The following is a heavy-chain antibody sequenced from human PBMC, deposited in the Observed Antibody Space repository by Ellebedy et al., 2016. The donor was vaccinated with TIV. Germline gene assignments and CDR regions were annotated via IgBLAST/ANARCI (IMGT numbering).Heavy chain of an antibody. CDR1: GGSFSDHY. Sequence: MPSETLSLTCGVYGGSFSDHYWAWIRQPPGKGPEWIGEINDSGTTKYNPSLVSRVTISLDMPKNQFSLKLTSVTAADTAVYYCARHVPATATSFDYWGQGTLVTVSS. CDR3: ARHVPATATSFDY. V-gene: IGHV4-34*01. J-gene: IGHJ4*02. D-gene: IGHD2-15*01. CDR2: INDSGTT.